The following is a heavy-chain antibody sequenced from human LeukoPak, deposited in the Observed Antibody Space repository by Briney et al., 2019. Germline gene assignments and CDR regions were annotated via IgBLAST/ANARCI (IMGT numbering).Heavy chain of an antibody. CDR3: TFSPTGYYYDTSE. V-gene: IGHV3-30*02. CDR1: GFTFSSYG. Sequence: GGSLRLSCAASGFTFSSYGMHWVRQAPGKGLEWVAFIRYDGSNKYYADSVKGRFTISRDTSKNTLYLQMNSLKAEDTAVYYCTFSPTGYYYDTSEWGQGTLVTVSS. D-gene: IGHD3-22*01. CDR2: IRYDGSNK. J-gene: IGHJ4*02.